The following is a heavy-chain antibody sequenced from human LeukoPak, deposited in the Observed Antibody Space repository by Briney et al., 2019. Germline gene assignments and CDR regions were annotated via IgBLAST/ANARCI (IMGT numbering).Heavy chain of an antibody. CDR1: GGSFSGYY. Sequence: PSETLSLTCAVYGGSFSGYYWTWIRQPAGKGLEWIGRIYTSGGTNYNPSLKSRVTMSVDTSKNQFSLKLSSVTAADTAMYYCARAAEYSSGWYLFDYWGQGILVTVSA. J-gene: IGHJ4*02. D-gene: IGHD6-19*01. CDR2: IYTSGGT. CDR3: ARAAEYSSGWYLFDY. V-gene: IGHV4-59*10.